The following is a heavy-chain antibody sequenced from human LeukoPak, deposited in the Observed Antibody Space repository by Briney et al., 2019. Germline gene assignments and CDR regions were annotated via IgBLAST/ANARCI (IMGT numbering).Heavy chain of an antibody. V-gene: IGHV4-39*01. D-gene: IGHD4-17*01. CDR2: IYYSGST. CDR1: GGSISSSSYY. J-gene: IGHJ6*02. Sequence: SETLSLTCTVSGGSISSSSYYWGWIRQPPGKGLEWIGSIYYSGSTYYNPSLKSRVTISVDTSKNQFSLKLSSVTAADTAVYYCARGYGDSTYYYYGMDVWGQRTTVTVSS. CDR3: ARGYGDSTYYYYGMDV.